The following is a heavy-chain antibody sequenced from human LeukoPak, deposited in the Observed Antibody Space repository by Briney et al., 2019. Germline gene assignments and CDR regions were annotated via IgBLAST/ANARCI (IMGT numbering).Heavy chain of an antibody. Sequence: SETLSLTCAVSGGSISSRNWWSWVRQPPGKGPEWIGEIYHSGSTNYNPSLKTRVTISVDKSKNQFSLKLSSVTAADTAVYYCARASHDYGDYSHFDYWGQGTLVTVSS. CDR1: GGSISSRNW. CDR3: ARASHDYGDYSHFDY. V-gene: IGHV4-4*02. D-gene: IGHD4-17*01. J-gene: IGHJ4*02. CDR2: IYHSGST.